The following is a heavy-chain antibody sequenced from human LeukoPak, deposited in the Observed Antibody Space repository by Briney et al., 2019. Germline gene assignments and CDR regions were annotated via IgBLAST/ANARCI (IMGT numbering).Heavy chain of an antibody. CDR2: IYYSGST. CDR3: ARRYYDFWSGYANWFDP. V-gene: IGHV4-39*01. D-gene: IGHD3-3*01. CDR1: DGSISSRSQY. J-gene: IGHJ5*02. Sequence: PSETLSLTCTVSDGSISSRSQYWGWIRQPPGKGLEWIGSIYYSGSTYYNPSLKSRVTISVDTSKNQFSLKLSSVTAADTAVYYCARRYYDFWSGYANWFDPWGQGTLVTVSS.